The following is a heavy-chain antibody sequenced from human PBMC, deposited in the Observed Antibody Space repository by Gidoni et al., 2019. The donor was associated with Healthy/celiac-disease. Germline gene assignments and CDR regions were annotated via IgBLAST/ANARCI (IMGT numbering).Heavy chain of an antibody. D-gene: IGHD4-17*01. CDR3: ARDNYGDSDAFDI. J-gene: IGHJ3*02. Sequence: QVQLQESGPGLVNPTGTLSLTCAVSDGSISSSNWWSWVRQPPGKGLEWIGEIYHSVSTNYNPSLKSLVTISVDKSQNQFSLKLSSVTAADTAVYYCARDNYGDSDAFDIWGQGTMVTVSS. CDR1: DGSISSSNW. V-gene: IGHV4-4*02. CDR2: IYHSVST.